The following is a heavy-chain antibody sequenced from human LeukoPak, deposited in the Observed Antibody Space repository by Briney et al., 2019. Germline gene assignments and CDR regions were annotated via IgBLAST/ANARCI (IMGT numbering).Heavy chain of an antibody. J-gene: IGHJ6*03. D-gene: IGHD6-13*01. Sequence: SETLSLTCTVSGGSISSYYWSWIRRPAGKGLEWIGRIYTSGSTNYNPSLKSRVTMSVDTSKNQFSLKLSSVTAADTAVYYCARDSQSGQLVLSDSYYYMDVWGKGTTVTISS. CDR3: ARDSQSGQLVLSDSYYYMDV. V-gene: IGHV4-4*07. CDR1: GGSISSYY. CDR2: IYTSGST.